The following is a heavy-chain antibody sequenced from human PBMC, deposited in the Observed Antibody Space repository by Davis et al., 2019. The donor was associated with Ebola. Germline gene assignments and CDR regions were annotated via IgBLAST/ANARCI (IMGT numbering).Heavy chain of an antibody. J-gene: IGHJ3*02. Sequence: AASVKVSCKASGYTFTSHDINWVRQATGQGLEWVGWINPNSGNTGYARKFQGRVTMTRITSINTAYMELSSLRSEDTAVYYCARDTYHYDSTNWEDTFDIWGQGTMVTVSS. CDR2: INPNSGNT. CDR3: ARDTYHYDSTNWEDTFDI. D-gene: IGHD3-22*01. CDR1: GYTFTSHD. V-gene: IGHV1-8*01.